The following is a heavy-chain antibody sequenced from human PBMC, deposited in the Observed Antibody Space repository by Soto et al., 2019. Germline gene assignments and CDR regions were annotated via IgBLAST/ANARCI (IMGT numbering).Heavy chain of an antibody. Sequence: PGESLKISCKGSGYSFTSYWIGWVRQMPGKGLEWMGIIYPGDSDTRYSPSFQGQVTISADKSISTAYLQWSSLKASDTAMYYCARTLRSGSGSYYYYYVMDVWGQGTTVTVSS. V-gene: IGHV5-51*01. CDR2: IYPGDSDT. D-gene: IGHD1-26*01. CDR3: ARTLRSGSGSYYYYYVMDV. CDR1: GYSFTSYW. J-gene: IGHJ6*02.